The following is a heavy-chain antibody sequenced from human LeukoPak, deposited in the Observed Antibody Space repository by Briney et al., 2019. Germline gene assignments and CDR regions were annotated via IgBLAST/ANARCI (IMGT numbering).Heavy chain of an antibody. Sequence: SETLSLTCAVYGGSFSNSYWSWIRQPPGKGLEWIGEINHSGSTNYKSSLKSRVTISVDTSKNQFSLKLSSVTAADTAVYYCARYNYYGSGSYSDYWGQGTLVTVSS. CDR1: GGSFSNSY. CDR3: ARYNYYGSGSYSDY. D-gene: IGHD3-10*01. V-gene: IGHV4-34*01. J-gene: IGHJ4*02. CDR2: INHSGST.